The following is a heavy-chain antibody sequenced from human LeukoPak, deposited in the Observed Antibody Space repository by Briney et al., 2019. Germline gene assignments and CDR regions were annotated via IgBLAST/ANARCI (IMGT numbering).Heavy chain of an antibody. Sequence: SETLSLTCTVSGGSISSSSYYWGWIRQPPGKGLEWIGSIYYSGSTYYNPSLKSRVTISVDTSKNQFSLKLSSVTAADTAVYYCARGGYYYDSSGYYSLDYWGQGTLVTVSS. CDR1: GGSISSSSYY. V-gene: IGHV4-39*07. J-gene: IGHJ4*02. CDR2: IYYSGST. D-gene: IGHD3-22*01. CDR3: ARGGYYYDSSGYYSLDY.